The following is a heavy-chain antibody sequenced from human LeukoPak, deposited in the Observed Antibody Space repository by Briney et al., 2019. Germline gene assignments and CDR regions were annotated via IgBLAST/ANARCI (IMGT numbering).Heavy chain of an antibody. CDR1: GFTFSSYG. D-gene: IGHD3-22*01. CDR3: ANPYYYGSSGSPRRGAFDI. V-gene: IGHV3-30*02. Sequence: PGGSLRLSCAASGFTFSSYGMHWVRQAPGKGLEWVAFIRYDGSNKYYADSVKGRFTISRDNSKNTLYLQMNSLRAEDTAVYYCANPYYYGSSGSPRRGAFDIWGQGTMVTVSS. CDR2: IRYDGSNK. J-gene: IGHJ3*02.